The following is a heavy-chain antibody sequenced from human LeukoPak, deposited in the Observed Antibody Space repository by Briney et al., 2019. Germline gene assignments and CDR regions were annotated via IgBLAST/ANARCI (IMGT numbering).Heavy chain of an antibody. D-gene: IGHD3-16*02. CDR3: ARGYISPRMNWFDP. CDR2: IKQDGSEK. J-gene: IGHJ5*02. CDR1: GFTFSSYW. V-gene: IGHV3-7*05. Sequence: GGSLRLSCAASGFTFSSYWMSWVRQAPGKGLEWVANIKQDGSEKDYVDSLKGRFTISRDNAKNSLYLQMNSLRAEDTAVYYCARGYISPRMNWFDPWGQGTLVTVSS.